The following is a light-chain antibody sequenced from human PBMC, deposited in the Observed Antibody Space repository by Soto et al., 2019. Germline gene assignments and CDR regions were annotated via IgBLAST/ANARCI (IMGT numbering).Light chain of an antibody. V-gene: IGKV3-20*01. CDR3: QQYGDSPPWT. CDR1: QSVSRSY. Sequence: EIVLTQSPGTLSLSPGERATLSCRASQSVSRSYLAWYQQNPGQAPRLLVYGASIRATGIPDRFSGSGSGTDFSLTINKVEPEDFAVYYCQQYGDSPPWTFGQGTKVEIK. CDR2: GAS. J-gene: IGKJ1*01.